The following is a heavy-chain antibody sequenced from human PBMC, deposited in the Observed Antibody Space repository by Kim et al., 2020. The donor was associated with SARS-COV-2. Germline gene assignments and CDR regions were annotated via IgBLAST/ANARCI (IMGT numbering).Heavy chain of an antibody. Sequence: YYADSVEGRFTLARENGKRSLYLQMSSLRAEDTAVYYCARAEVGHNAFPIWGQGTLVTVSS. CDR3: ARAEVGHNAFPI. D-gene: IGHD1-26*01. J-gene: IGHJ3*02. V-gene: IGHV3-11*01.